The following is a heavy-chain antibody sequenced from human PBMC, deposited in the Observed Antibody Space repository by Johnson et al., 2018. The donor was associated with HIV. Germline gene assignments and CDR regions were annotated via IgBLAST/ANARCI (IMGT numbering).Heavy chain of an antibody. J-gene: IGHJ3*02. Sequence: QEQLVESGGGVVQPGRSVRLSCAVSGLNFSDYGMHWVRQAPGKGLEWVAVIRYDGSNKYYADSVKGRFTISRDNSKNTLYLQMNSLRAEDTAVHYCAKAGGPYYDFWSGIHAFDIWGQGTMVTVSS. CDR1: GLNFSDYG. CDR3: AKAGGPYYDFWSGIHAFDI. V-gene: IGHV3-30*02. CDR2: IRYDGSNK. D-gene: IGHD3-3*01.